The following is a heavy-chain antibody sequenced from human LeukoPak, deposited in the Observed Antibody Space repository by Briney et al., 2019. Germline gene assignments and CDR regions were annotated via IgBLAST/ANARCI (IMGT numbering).Heavy chain of an antibody. CDR2: INHSGST. CDR3: ARHEGVLWFGEPKREGFDY. Sequence: PSETLSLTCAVYGGSFGGYYWSWIRQPPGKGLEWIGEINHSGSTNYNPSLKSRVTISVDTSKNQFSLKLSSVTAADTAVYYCARHEGVLWFGEPKREGFDYWGQGTLVTVSS. CDR1: GGSFGGYY. D-gene: IGHD3-10*01. V-gene: IGHV4-34*01. J-gene: IGHJ4*02.